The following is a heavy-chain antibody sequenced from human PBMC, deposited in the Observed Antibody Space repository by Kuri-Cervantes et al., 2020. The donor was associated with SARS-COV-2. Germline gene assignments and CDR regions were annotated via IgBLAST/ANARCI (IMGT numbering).Heavy chain of an antibody. V-gene: IGHV4-59*12. Sequence: ESLKISCTVSGGPISSYYWSWLRQPPGKGLEWIGYIYYSGSTNYNPSLKSRVTISVDTSKNQFSLKLSSVTAADTAVYYCARALVTMVRGVRGWFDPWGQGTLVTVSS. CDR2: IYYSGST. CDR1: GGPISSYY. J-gene: IGHJ5*02. CDR3: ARALVTMVRGVRGWFDP. D-gene: IGHD3-10*01.